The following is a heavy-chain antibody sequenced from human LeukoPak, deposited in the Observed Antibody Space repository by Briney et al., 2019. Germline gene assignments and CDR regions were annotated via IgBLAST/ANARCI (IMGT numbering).Heavy chain of an antibody. D-gene: IGHD5-12*01. CDR3: ARDIVATVWGREYYYGLDV. CDR2: INQDASEK. CDR1: GLTFSGYW. V-gene: IGHV3-7*01. J-gene: IGHJ6*02. Sequence: GGSLRLSCAATGLTFSGYWVTWVRQAPGKGLEWVANINQDASEKYYVESVKGRFAISRDNAKNSLYLQMNSLRAEDTALYYCARDIVATVWGREYYYGLDVWGQGTTVTVSS.